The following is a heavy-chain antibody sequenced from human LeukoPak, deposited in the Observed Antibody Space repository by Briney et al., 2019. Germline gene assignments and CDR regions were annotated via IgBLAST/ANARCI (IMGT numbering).Heavy chain of an antibody. CDR3: AKDVEDIVVVPAAIVHWFDP. V-gene: IGHV3-30*02. D-gene: IGHD2-2*01. CDR1: GFTFSSYG. Sequence: RGSLRLSCAASGFTFSSYGMHWVRQAPGKGLEWVAFIRYDGSNKYYADSVKGRFTISRDNSKNTLYLQMNSLRAEDTAVYYCAKDVEDIVVVPAAIVHWFDPWGQGTLVTVSS. J-gene: IGHJ5*02. CDR2: IRYDGSNK.